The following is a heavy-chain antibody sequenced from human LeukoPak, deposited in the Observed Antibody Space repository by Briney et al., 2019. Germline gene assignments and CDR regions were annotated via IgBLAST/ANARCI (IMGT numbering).Heavy chain of an antibody. CDR2: IYYSGST. D-gene: IGHD6-13*01. J-gene: IGHJ4*02. Sequence: SETLSLTCTVSGGSISSGGYYWSWIRQHPGKGLEWIGYIYYSGSTYYNPSLKSRVTISVDTSKNQFSLKLSSVTAADTAVYYCARGTKRSSSSWYPSTYFDYWGQGTLVTVPS. CDR1: GGSISSGGYY. V-gene: IGHV4-31*03. CDR3: ARGTKRSSSSWYPSTYFDY.